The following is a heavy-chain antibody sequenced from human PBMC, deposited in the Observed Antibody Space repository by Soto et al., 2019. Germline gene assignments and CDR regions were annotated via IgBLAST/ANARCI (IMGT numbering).Heavy chain of an antibody. J-gene: IGHJ6*02. CDR3: ARSRNLDV. V-gene: IGHV4-34*01. D-gene: IGHD1-1*01. CDR1: GGSFSENH. Sequence: QVQVQQWGAGLLKPSETLPLTCAVYGGSFSENHWSWIRQPPGKGLEWIGEIQNTGGTDYSPSLKSRVTISVDRSKNQLSLSLTSVSAADTAVYYCARSRNLDVWGQGTTVIVSS. CDR2: IQNTGGT.